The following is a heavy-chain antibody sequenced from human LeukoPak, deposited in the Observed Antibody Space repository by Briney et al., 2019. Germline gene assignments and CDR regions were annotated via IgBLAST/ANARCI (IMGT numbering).Heavy chain of an antibody. Sequence: KPSETLSLTCSVSGGSISNYYWSWIRQPPGMRLEWIGNIYYSGSTDYNPSLKSPVTMSVDTSKNQFSLKMSSVTAADTAVYYCARGFSVWTGYYYYYGMDVWGLGTTVTVSS. CDR2: IYYSGST. CDR3: ARGFSVWTGYYYYYGMDV. V-gene: IGHV4-59*01. CDR1: GGSISNYY. D-gene: IGHD1-1*01. J-gene: IGHJ6*02.